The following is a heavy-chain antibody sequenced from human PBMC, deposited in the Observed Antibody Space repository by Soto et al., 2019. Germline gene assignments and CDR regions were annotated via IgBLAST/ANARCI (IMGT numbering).Heavy chain of an antibody. CDR1: GGTFSSYA. CDR2: IIPIFGTA. CDR3: ARESRWLPWFDP. J-gene: IGHJ5*02. V-gene: IGHV1-69*06. Sequence: GASVKVSCKASGGTFSSYAISWVRQAPGQGLEWMGGIIPIFGTANYAQKFQGRVTITADKSTRTAYMELSSLRSEDTAVYYCARESRWLPWFDPWGPGTLVTVSS. D-gene: IGHD5-12*01.